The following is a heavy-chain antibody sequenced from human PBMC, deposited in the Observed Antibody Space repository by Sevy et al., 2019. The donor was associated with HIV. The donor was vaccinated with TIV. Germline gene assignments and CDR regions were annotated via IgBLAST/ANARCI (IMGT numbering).Heavy chain of an antibody. D-gene: IGHD4-17*01. CDR3: ARRLYGDYSDAFDI. Sequence: SETLSLTCTVPGGSISSSDYYWSWIRQPPGKGQEWIGYISYSGNTYYSPSLKSRVTISGDTSQNQFSLKLSSVTAADTAVYYCARRLYGDYSDAFDIWGQGTVVTVSS. CDR2: ISYSGNT. CDR1: GGSISSSDYY. V-gene: IGHV4-30-4*01. J-gene: IGHJ3*02.